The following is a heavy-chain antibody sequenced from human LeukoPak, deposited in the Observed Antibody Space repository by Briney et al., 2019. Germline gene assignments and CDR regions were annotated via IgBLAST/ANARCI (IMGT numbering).Heavy chain of an antibody. J-gene: IGHJ4*02. D-gene: IGHD5-24*01. CDR1: GFTFSSYA. CDR3: TRVGYIDEGIDY. CDR2: ISYDGSNK. Sequence: GGSLRLSCAASGFTFSSYAMHWVRQAPGKGLEWVAVISYDGSNKYYADSVKGRFTISRDNSKNTLYLQMNSLRAEDTAVYYCTRVGYIDEGIDYWGQGTLVIVSS. V-gene: IGHV3-30*04.